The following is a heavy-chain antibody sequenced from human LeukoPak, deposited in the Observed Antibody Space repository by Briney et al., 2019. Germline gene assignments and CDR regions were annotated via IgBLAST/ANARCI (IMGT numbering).Heavy chain of an antibody. CDR1: GFTFSSYG. J-gene: IGHJ4*02. CDR3: AKAVYCGGDCYSSYPDY. Sequence: GGSLRLSCAASGFTFSSYGMHWVRQAPGKGLEWVAFIRYDGSNKYYADSVKGRFTISRDNSKNTLYLQMNSLRAEDTAVYYCAKAVYCGGDCYSSYPDYWGQGTLVTVSS. CDR2: IRYDGSNK. V-gene: IGHV3-30*02. D-gene: IGHD2-21*01.